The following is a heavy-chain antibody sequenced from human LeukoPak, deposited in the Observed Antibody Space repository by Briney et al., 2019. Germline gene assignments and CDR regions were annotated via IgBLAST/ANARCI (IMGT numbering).Heavy chain of an antibody. Sequence: GASVKVSCKASGYTFTSYGISWVRQAPGQGLEWMGWISAYNGNPKYAQKFQGRITMTTDTSTSTAYMELRSLRSDDTAVYYCARDVSRPTRYYMDVWGKGTTVTISS. CDR3: ARDVSRPTRYYMDV. D-gene: IGHD1-1*01. V-gene: IGHV1-18*01. J-gene: IGHJ6*03. CDR2: ISAYNGNP. CDR1: GYTFTSYG.